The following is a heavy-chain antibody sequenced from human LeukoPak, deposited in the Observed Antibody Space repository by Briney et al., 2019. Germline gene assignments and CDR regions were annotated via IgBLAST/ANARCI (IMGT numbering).Heavy chain of an antibody. Sequence: ASETLSLTCAVSGASVSSSTYFWGWIRQPPGEGAEWLGSVSHSGATYYNPSLKSRVTISLDTSKNQITLTVTSVTVADTALYFCASRIVVSPTAIEAWFDSWGQGTLVTVS. CDR1: GASVSSSTYF. J-gene: IGHJ5*01. CDR3: ASRIVVSPTAIEAWFDS. CDR2: VSHSGAT. D-gene: IGHD2-2*01. V-gene: IGHV4-39*06.